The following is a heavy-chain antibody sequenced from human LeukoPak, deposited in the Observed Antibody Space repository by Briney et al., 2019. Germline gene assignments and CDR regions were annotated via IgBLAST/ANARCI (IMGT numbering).Heavy chain of an antibody. CDR1: GFTFSSYS. CDR2: ISSSSTTI. Sequence: GGSLRLSCAASGFTFSSYSMNWVRQAPGKGLEWVSYISSSSTTIYYADSVKGRFTISRDNVKNSLYLQMNSLRAEDTAVYYCAELGITMIGGVWGKGTTVTISS. CDR3: AELGITMIGGV. V-gene: IGHV3-48*01. D-gene: IGHD3-10*02. J-gene: IGHJ6*04.